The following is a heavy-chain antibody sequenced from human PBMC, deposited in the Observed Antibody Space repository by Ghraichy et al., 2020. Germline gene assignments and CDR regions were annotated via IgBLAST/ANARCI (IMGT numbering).Heavy chain of an antibody. CDR3: AYSPRSRAYFDY. CDR1: GGSISGYY. CDR2: IFYSGST. V-gene: IGHV4-59*01. J-gene: IGHJ4*02. Sequence: SETLSLTCTVSGGSISGYYWSWLRQPPGKGLEWIGYIFYSGSTSYNPSLKSRVTISVDTSKNQLSLNLRSLTAGDTAVYFCAYSPRSRAYFDYWGLGTLVTVSS. D-gene: IGHD2-15*01.